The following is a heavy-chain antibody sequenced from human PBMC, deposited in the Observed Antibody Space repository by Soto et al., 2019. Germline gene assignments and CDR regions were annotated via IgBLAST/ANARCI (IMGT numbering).Heavy chain of an antibody. CDR2: IYYSGST. D-gene: IGHD2-8*02. Sequence: SETLSLTCTVSGGSFSSNSYYWGWIRQPPGKGLEWIGSIYYSGSTYYNPSLKSRVTISVDTSKNQFSLKLTSVTAADTAVYYCARDKITGLFDYWGQGTLVTVSS. V-gene: IGHV4-39*07. CDR3: ARDKITGLFDY. J-gene: IGHJ4*02. CDR1: GGSFSSNSYY.